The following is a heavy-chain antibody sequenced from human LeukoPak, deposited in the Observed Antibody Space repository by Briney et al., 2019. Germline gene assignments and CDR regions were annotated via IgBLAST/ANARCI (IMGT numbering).Heavy chain of an antibody. Sequence: SQTLSLTCTVSGGSISSGDYYWSWIRQPPGKGLEWIGYIYYSGSTYYNPSLKSRVTISVDTSKNQFSLKLSSVTAADTAVYYCARARVYCGGGSCYGYYYYGMDVWGQGTTVTVPS. CDR3: ARARVYCGGGSCYGYYYYGMDV. CDR1: GGSISSGDYY. V-gene: IGHV4-30-4*01. J-gene: IGHJ6*02. CDR2: IYYSGST. D-gene: IGHD2-15*01.